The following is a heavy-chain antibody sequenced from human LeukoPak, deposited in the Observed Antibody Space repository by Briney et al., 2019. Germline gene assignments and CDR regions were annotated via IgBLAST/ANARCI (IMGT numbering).Heavy chain of an antibody. CDR1: GFTFSSYA. V-gene: IGHV3-23*01. CDR2: ISGSGGST. CDR3: AKDLHDYGNYVGWFDS. D-gene: IGHD4-11*01. J-gene: IGHJ5*01. Sequence: GGSLRLSCAASGFTFSSYAMSWVRQAPEKGLEWVSAISGSGGSTYYADSVKGRFTISRDNSKTTLFLQMNSLRAEDTAVYYCAKDLHDYGNYVGWFDSWGQGTLVTVSS.